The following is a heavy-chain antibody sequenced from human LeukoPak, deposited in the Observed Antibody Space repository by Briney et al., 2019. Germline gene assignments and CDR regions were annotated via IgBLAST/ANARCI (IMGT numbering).Heavy chain of an antibody. J-gene: IGHJ5*02. CDR2: IKQDGSEK. CDR1: GFTFSSYA. CDR3: ARIYLKQASAS. V-gene: IGHV3-7*01. Sequence: PGGSLRLSCAASGFTFSSYAMSWVRQAPGKGLEWVANIKQDGSEKYYVDSVKGRFTISRDNAKNSVSLQMNSLRAEDTAVYYCARIYLKQASASWGQGTLVTVSS. D-gene: IGHD3-10*01.